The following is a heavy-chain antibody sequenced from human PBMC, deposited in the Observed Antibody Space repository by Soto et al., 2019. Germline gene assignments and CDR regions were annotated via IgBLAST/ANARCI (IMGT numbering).Heavy chain of an antibody. V-gene: IGHV1-2*02. CDR2: INPNSGGT. CDR1: GYTFTGYY. CDR3: ARDVRLYYYDSSGYFSDY. J-gene: IGHJ4*02. Sequence: ASVKVSCKASGYTFTGYYMHWVRQAPGQGLEWMGWINPNSGGTNYAQKFQGRVTMTRDTSISTAYMELSRLRSDDTAVYYCARDVRLYYYDSSGYFSDYWGQGTLVTASS. D-gene: IGHD3-22*01.